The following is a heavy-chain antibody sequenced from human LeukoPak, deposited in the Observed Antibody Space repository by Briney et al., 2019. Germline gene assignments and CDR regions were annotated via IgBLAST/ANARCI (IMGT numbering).Heavy chain of an antibody. D-gene: IGHD1-26*01. CDR1: GFTFSDYY. J-gene: IGHJ3*02. CDR3: ARVGATRSADAFDI. V-gene: IGHV3-11*01. Sequence: GGSLRLSCAASGFTFSDYYMSWIRQAPGKGLEWVSYISSSGSTIYYADSVKGRFTISRDNAKNSLYLQINSLRAEDTAVYYCARVGATRSADAFDIWGQGTMVTVSS. CDR2: ISSSGSTI.